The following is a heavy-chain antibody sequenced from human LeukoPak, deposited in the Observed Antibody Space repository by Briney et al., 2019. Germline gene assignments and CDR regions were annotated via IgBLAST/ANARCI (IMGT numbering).Heavy chain of an antibody. CDR2: IWYDGSNK. V-gene: IGHV3-33*01. CDR1: GFTFNSYG. J-gene: IGHJ6*03. D-gene: IGHD3-10*01. Sequence: PGGSLRLSCAASGFTFNSYGMHWVRQAPGKGLEWVAVIWYDGSNKYYADSVKGRFTISRDNSKNTLYLQMNSLRAEDTAVYYCSRERMVRGVVNYYYYYYMDVWGKGTTVTVSS. CDR3: SRERMVRGVVNYYYYYYMDV.